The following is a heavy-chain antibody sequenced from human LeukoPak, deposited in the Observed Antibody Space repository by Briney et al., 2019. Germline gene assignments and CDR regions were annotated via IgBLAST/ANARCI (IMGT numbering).Heavy chain of an antibody. Sequence: GGSLRLSCAAAGFTFDDYVMSWVRQAPGKGLEWVSGINWNGGSTGYGDSVKGRFTISRDNAKNSLYLQMNSLRAEDTALYYCARDKDYGDSYFDYWGQGILVTVSS. J-gene: IGHJ4*02. CDR3: ARDKDYGDSYFDY. CDR2: INWNGGST. CDR1: GFTFDDYV. V-gene: IGHV3-20*04. D-gene: IGHD4-17*01.